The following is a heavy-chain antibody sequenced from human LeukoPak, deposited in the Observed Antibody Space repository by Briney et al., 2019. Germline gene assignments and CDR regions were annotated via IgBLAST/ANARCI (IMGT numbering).Heavy chain of an antibody. CDR2: ISGSGGST. Sequence: GGSLRLSCAASGFTFSSYAMSWVRQAPGKGLEWVSGISGSGGSTYYADSVKGRFTISRDNSKNTLYLQMNSLRDEDTAVYYCAREVYCSGGSCFKAPGWFDPWGQGTLVTVSS. CDR1: GFTFSSYA. D-gene: IGHD2-15*01. J-gene: IGHJ5*02. CDR3: AREVYCSGGSCFKAPGWFDP. V-gene: IGHV3-23*01.